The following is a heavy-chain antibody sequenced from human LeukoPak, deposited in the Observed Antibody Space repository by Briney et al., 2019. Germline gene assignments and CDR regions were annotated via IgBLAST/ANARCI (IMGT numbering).Heavy chain of an antibody. CDR1: GGSFSGYY. Sequence: PSETLSLTCAVYGGSFSGYYWSWIRQPPGKGLEWIGEINHSGSTNYNPSLKSRVTISVDTSKNQFSLKLSSVTAADTAVYYCARQPCSGGSCYYYYYMDVWGKGTTVTISS. J-gene: IGHJ6*03. CDR3: ARQPCSGGSCYYYYYMDV. V-gene: IGHV4-34*01. D-gene: IGHD2-15*01. CDR2: INHSGST.